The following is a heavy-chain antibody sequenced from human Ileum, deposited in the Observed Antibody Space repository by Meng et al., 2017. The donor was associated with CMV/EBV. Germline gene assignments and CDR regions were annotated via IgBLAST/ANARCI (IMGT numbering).Heavy chain of an antibody. V-gene: IGHV3-11*01. D-gene: IGHD3-22*01. CDR2: ISNGGTTI. CDR1: GFRFRDYY. Sequence: GESLKISCAASGFRFRDYYMTWIRQAPGKGLEWISYISNGGTTIYYADSVKGRFTVSRDNSQNSLFLQMSSLGAEDTAVYYCARATPYHDNWGYYFINALDIWGQGTTVTVSS. CDR3: ARATPYHDNWGYYFINALDI. J-gene: IGHJ3*02.